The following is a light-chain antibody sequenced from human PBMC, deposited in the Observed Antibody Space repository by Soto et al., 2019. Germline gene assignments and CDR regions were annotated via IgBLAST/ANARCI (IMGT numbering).Light chain of an antibody. CDR3: QKYNSAPWT. V-gene: IGKV1-27*01. CDR1: QGISNY. Sequence: DIQMTQSPSSLSASVGDRVTITCRASQGISNYLAWYQQKPGKVPKLLIYAASTLQSGVPSRFSGIVSGTDFTLTISTLQPEDVATYYCQKYNSAPWTFGQGTKVEIK. CDR2: AAS. J-gene: IGKJ1*01.